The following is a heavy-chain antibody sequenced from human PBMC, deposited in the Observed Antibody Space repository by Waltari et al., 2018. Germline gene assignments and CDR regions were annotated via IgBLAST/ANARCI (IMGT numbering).Heavy chain of an antibody. J-gene: IGHJ1*01. Sequence: QVLLQQWGAGLLKPSETLSLSCAVHGGSSFSAYFWNWVRQVPGTGLEWIGEITDSGLTNSNPALKSRATISVDTSRNQFSLTLTSVTAADTALYYCARSAAIVVRGRYFQYWGQGTLVTVSS. D-gene: IGHD3-10*01. CDR3: ARSAAIVVRGRYFQY. CDR1: GGSSFSAYF. V-gene: IGHV4-34*02. CDR2: ITDSGLT.